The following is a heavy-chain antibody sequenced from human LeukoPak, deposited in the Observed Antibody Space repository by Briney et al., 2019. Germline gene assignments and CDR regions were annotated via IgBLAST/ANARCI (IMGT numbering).Heavy chain of an antibody. Sequence: ASVKVSCKASGYSSSNYGISWVRQAPGQGLEWMGWIHIYRGNTNYAQKLQGRVTMTTDTSTSTAYMELSSLRSEDTAVYYCARNIVATTAPYYYYYMDVWGKGTTVTVSS. V-gene: IGHV1-18*01. CDR2: IHIYRGNT. D-gene: IGHD5-12*01. J-gene: IGHJ6*03. CDR3: ARNIVATTAPYYYYYMDV. CDR1: GYSSSNYG.